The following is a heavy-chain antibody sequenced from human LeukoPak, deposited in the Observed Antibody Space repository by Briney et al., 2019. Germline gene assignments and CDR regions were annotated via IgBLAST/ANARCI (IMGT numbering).Heavy chain of an antibody. Sequence: GGSLRLSCAASGFTFSSYGMHWVRQAPGKGLEWVAVISYDGSNKYYADSVKGRFTISRDNPKNTLYLQMNSLRAEDTAVYYCVKDYRTYSSGWYPDYWGQGTLVTVSS. D-gene: IGHD6-19*01. J-gene: IGHJ4*02. CDR1: GFTFSSYG. CDR3: VKDYRTYSSGWYPDY. V-gene: IGHV3-30*18. CDR2: ISYDGSNK.